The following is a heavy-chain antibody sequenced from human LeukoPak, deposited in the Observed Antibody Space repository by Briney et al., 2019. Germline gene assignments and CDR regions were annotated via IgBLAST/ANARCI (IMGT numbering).Heavy chain of an antibody. CDR2: INPYSGGT. Sequence: GASVKVSCKASGYTFTGYYMHWVRQAPGQGLEWMGWINPYSGGTNYAQKFQGRVTMTRDTSISTAYMELSRLSSDDTAVYYCARTVGYYYDSSGYYYFDYWGQGTLVTVSS. J-gene: IGHJ4*02. CDR3: ARTVGYYYDSSGYYYFDY. CDR1: GYTFTGYY. V-gene: IGHV1-2*02. D-gene: IGHD3-22*01.